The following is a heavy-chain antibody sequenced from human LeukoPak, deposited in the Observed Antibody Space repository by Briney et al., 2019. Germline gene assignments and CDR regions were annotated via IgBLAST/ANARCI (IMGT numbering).Heavy chain of an antibody. D-gene: IGHD4-17*01. CDR3: ARDRYGDFTFDY. J-gene: IGHJ4*02. CDR2: ISGSSATI. CDR1: GFTFTTYS. V-gene: IGHV3-48*01. Sequence: TGGSLRLSCAASGFTFTTYSMNWVRQAPGKGLEWVSYISGSSATIYYADSVKGRFTISRDNAKSSLYLHMNSLRAEDTAVYYCARDRYGDFTFDYWGQGTLVTVSS.